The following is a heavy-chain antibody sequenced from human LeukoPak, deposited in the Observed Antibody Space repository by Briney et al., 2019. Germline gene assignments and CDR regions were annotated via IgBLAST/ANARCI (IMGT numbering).Heavy chain of an antibody. V-gene: IGHV3-7*04. CDR1: GFTFSSYS. D-gene: IGHD6-13*01. Sequence: GGSLRLSCAASGFTFSSYSMSWVRQAPGKGLEWVANITQDGSEKYYVDSVKGRFTISRDNAKNSLYLQMSSLRAEDTAVYYCAREILGSSLVYTPYYSYGMDGWGQGSAVTVSS. CDR2: ITQDGSEK. CDR3: AREILGSSLVYTPYYSYGMDG. J-gene: IGHJ6*02.